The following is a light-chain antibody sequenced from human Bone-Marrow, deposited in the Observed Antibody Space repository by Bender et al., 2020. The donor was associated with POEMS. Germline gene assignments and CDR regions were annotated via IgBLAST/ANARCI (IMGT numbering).Light chain of an antibody. Sequence: SYVLTQTPSVSVAPGQTARITCVGNNIGSKSVHWYQQKSGQAPVLVVYDDGDRSSGIPERFSGSNSGSTATLTINRVEAGDEADYYCQVWDSYTDYVVFGGGTKLTVL. CDR1: NIGSKS. CDR3: QVWDSYTDYVV. CDR2: DDG. J-gene: IGLJ3*02. V-gene: IGLV3-21*02.